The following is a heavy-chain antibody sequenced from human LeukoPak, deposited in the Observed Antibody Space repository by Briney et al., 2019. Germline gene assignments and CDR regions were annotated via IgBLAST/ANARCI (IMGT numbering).Heavy chain of an antibody. J-gene: IGHJ3*02. CDR3: ARERYYYDSSGYRASAFDI. V-gene: IGHV3-21*01. Sequence: PGGSLRLSCAASGFTFSSYNMNWVRQAPGKGLEWVSSISSGSSYIYYADSVKGRFTISRDNAKNSLYLQTNSLRAEDTAVYYCARERYYYDSSGYRASAFDIWGQGTMVTVSS. CDR2: ISSGSSYI. CDR1: GFTFSSYN. D-gene: IGHD3-22*01.